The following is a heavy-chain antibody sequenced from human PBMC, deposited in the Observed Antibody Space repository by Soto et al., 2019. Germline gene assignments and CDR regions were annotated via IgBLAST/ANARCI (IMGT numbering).Heavy chain of an antibody. J-gene: IGHJ5*02. CDR1: GGTFSSYA. CDR2: IIPIFGTA. D-gene: IGHD5-18*01. V-gene: IGHV1-69*13. Sequence: ASVKVSCKASGGTFSSYAISWVRQAPGQGLEWMGGIIPIFGTANYAQKFQGRVTITADESTSTAYMELSSLRSEDTAVYYCARGCGYSYGYCWFDPWGQGTLVTVSS. CDR3: ARGCGYSYGYCWFDP.